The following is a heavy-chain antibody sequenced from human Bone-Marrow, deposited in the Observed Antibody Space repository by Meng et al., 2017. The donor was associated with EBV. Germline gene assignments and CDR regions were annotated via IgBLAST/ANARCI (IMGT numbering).Heavy chain of an antibody. V-gene: IGHV3-23*05. CDR2: IGSEI. CDR3: VKGPAGAWDL. Sequence: VHLLESGGVLVQPGGALRLSCAASGFAFSAHAMSWVRQAPGMGLEWVSGIGSEIFYADSVKGRFTISRDNSRSTLYLQLNSLTAADTALYFCVKGPAGAWDLWGPGTLVTVSS. J-gene: IGHJ1*01. D-gene: IGHD4/OR15-4a*01. CDR1: GFAFSAHA.